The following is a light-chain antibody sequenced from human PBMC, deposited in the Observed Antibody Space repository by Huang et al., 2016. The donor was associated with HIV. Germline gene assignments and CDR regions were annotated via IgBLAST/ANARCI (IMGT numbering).Light chain of an antibody. J-gene: IGKJ5*01. Sequence: DIVMTQSPGSLTVSLGERASINCTSSQPLLSTANNTSYLAWYQQTPRQPPKALIYWASNRESGVPERFSGSGSGTDFTLTISSLQAEDVALYYCQQYYSASITFGQGTRVEI. V-gene: IGKV4-1*01. CDR1: QPLLSTANNTSY. CDR2: WAS. CDR3: QQYYSASIT.